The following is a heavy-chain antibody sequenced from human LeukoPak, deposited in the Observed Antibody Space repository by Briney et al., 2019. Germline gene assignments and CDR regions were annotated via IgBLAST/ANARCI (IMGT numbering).Heavy chain of an antibody. V-gene: IGHV1-2*02. D-gene: IGHD5-18*01. Sequence: ASVKVSCKASGYTFTGYYMHWVRQAPGQGLEWMGWINPNSGGTNYAQKFQGRVTKTRDTSISTAYMELSRLRSDDTAVYYCARELDTAMVGDIDYWGQGTLVTVSS. CDR1: GYTFTGYY. CDR3: ARELDTAMVGDIDY. CDR2: INPNSGGT. J-gene: IGHJ4*02.